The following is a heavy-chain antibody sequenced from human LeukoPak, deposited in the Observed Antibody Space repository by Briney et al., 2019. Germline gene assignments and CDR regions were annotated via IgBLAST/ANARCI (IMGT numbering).Heavy chain of an antibody. V-gene: IGHV4-59*01. CDR1: GGSISSYY. Sequence: PSETLSLTCTVSGGSISSYYWSWIRQPPGQGLERIGYIYYSGNTNYNPSLTSRVTISVDTSKNQFSLKLSSVTAADAAVYYCARVYYSRSYDYWYFDLWGRGTLVTVSS. D-gene: IGHD6-13*01. CDR2: IYYSGNT. CDR3: ARVYYSRSYDYWYFDL. J-gene: IGHJ2*01.